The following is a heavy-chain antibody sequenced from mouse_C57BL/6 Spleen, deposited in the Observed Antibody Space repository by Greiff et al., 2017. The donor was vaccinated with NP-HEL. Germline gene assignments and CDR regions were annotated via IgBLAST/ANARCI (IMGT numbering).Heavy chain of an antibody. Sequence: EVMLVESGGDLVKPGGSLKLSCAASGFTFSSYGMSWVRQTPDKRLEWVATISSGGSYTYYPDSVKGRFTISRDNAKNTLYLQMSSLKSEDTAMYYCARQDYYSNYYWYFDVWGTGTTVTVSS. CDR2: ISSGGSYT. CDR3: ARQDYYSNYYWYFDV. CDR1: GFTFSSYG. V-gene: IGHV5-6*01. D-gene: IGHD2-5*01. J-gene: IGHJ1*03.